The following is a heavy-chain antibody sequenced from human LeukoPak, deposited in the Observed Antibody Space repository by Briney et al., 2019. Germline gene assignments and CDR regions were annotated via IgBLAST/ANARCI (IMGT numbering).Heavy chain of an antibody. V-gene: IGHV3-23*01. CDR2: INASGGDT. CDR1: GFSFSTYS. CDR3: ASLMVYAIRDYYYGMDV. J-gene: IGHJ6*02. D-gene: IGHD2-8*01. Sequence: PGGSLRLSCAASGFSFSTYSFSWVRQAPGKGLEWVSGINASGGDTYYADSVKGRFTISRDNSKNTLYLQMNSLRAEDTAVYYCASLMVYAIRDYYYGMDVWGQGTTVTVSS.